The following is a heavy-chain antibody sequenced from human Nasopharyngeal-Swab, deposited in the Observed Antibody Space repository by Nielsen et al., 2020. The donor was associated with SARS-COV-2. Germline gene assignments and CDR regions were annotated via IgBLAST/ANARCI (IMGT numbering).Heavy chain of an antibody. CDR1: GYTFTRYY. Sequence: ASVNVSFKASGYTFTRYYIHWVRQAPGQGLEWMGIINPGGGSARYSQNFQGRVTMTRDTSTSTVYMELSSLRSEDTAVYYCARGGDPREVVAATDCFDPWGQGTLVTVSS. CDR3: ARGGDPREVVAATDCFDP. J-gene: IGHJ5*02. CDR2: INPGGGSA. D-gene: IGHD2-15*01. V-gene: IGHV1-46*01.